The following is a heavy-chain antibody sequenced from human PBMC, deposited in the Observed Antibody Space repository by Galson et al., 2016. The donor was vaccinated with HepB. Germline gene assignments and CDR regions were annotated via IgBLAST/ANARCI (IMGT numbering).Heavy chain of an antibody. Sequence: SLRLSCAASGFSFSNSGMSWVRQAPGKGLEWVSTISHTGGSTYYADSVKGRFTISRDNSKNTLYLQMNSLRAEDTAVYYCAKVSRRDYALPCFDYWGRGTMVSVSS. CDR1: GFSFSNSG. J-gene: IGHJ4*03. V-gene: IGHV3-23*01. D-gene: IGHD4/OR15-4a*01. CDR2: ISHTGGST. CDR3: AKVSRRDYALPCFDY.